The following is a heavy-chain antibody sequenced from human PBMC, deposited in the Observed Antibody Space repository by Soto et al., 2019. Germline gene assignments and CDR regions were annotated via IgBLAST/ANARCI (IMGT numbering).Heavy chain of an antibody. Sequence: GGSLRLSCAASGFTFSNAWMNWVRQAPGKGLEWVGRIKSKTDGGTTDYAAPVKGRFTISRDDSKNTLYLQMNSLKTEDTAVYYCTTDAEAAAAGTGQGVFDYWGQGTLVTVSS. J-gene: IGHJ4*02. D-gene: IGHD6-13*01. CDR2: IKSKTDGGTT. CDR3: TTDAEAAAAGTGQGVFDY. CDR1: GFTFSNAW. V-gene: IGHV3-15*07.